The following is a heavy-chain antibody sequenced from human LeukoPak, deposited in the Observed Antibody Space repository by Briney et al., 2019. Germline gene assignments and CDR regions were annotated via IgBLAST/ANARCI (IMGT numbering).Heavy chain of an antibody. CDR2: IFHRGIP. CDR3: ARVMGASWFSYLDV. Sequence: SETLSLTCAVSDYSITNSWWSWVRQSPGMRLEWIGQIFHRGIPNYNPSLKSRVTMSIDKSNNQVSLKMNSVTAADTAVYYCARVMGASWFSYLDVWGKGTTVTVSS. J-gene: IGHJ6*03. D-gene: IGHD3-16*02. V-gene: IGHV4-4*02. CDR1: DYSITNSW.